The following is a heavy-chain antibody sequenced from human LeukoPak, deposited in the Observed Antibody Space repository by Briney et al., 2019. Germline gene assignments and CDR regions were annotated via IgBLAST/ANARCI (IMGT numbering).Heavy chain of an antibody. V-gene: IGHV1-46*01. CDR1: GYTFTSYY. Sequence: GASVKVSCKASGYTFTSYYIYWVRQAPGQGLEWMGIINPSGGSTSYAQKFQGRVTITADESTSTAYMELSSLRSEDTAVYYCARVSGSGWYFDYWGQGTLVTVSS. CDR2: INPSGGST. CDR3: ARVSGSGWYFDY. D-gene: IGHD6-19*01. J-gene: IGHJ4*02.